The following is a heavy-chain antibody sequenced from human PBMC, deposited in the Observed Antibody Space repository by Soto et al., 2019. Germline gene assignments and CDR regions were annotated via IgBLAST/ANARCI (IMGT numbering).Heavy chain of an antibody. CDR3: ARVLGYASSWWRHSAFDI. D-gene: IGHD6-13*01. CDR2: TYYRSKWYN. CDR1: GDSVSSNSAA. V-gene: IGHV6-1*01. Sequence: SQTLSLTCAISGDSVSSNSAAWNWIRQSPSRGLEWLGRTYYRSKWYNDYAVSVKSRITINPDTSKNQFSLQLNSVTPEDTAIYYCARVLGYASSWWRHSAFDIRGQGTMVTVSS. J-gene: IGHJ3*02.